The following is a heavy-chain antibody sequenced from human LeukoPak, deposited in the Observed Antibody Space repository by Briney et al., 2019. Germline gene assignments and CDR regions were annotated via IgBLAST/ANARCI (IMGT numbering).Heavy chain of an antibody. CDR2: ISGSGGST. CDR3: AKDHDYSNKEYFQH. V-gene: IGHV3-23*01. D-gene: IGHD4-11*01. CDR1: GLTFSSYA. J-gene: IGHJ1*01. Sequence: PGGSLRLSCAASGLTFSSYAMSWVRQPPGKGLEWVSAISGSGGSTCYAASLKGRFTISRDNSKNTLYLQMNSLRAEDTAVYYCAKDHDYSNKEYFQHWGQGSLVTVSS.